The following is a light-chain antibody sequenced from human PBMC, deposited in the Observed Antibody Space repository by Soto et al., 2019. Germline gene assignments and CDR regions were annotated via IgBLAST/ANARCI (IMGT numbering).Light chain of an antibody. CDR2: GSS. Sequence: EIVMTQSPATLSVSPGERATLSCRASQNISSNLAWYVQKPGQAPRVLIYGSSTRVTGIPGRFSGSGSGTEFTLTISSLQSEDFAVYYCQHYNNWPPMYTFGQGTKLEIK. CDR3: QHYNNWPPMYT. V-gene: IGKV3-15*01. CDR1: QNISSN. J-gene: IGKJ2*01.